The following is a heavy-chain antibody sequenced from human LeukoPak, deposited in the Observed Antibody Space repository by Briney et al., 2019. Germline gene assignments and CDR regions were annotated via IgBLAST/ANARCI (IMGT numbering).Heavy chain of an antibody. CDR1: GGTFSSYA. Sequence: SVKVSCKASGGTFSSYAISWVRQAPGQGLEWMGGIIPIFGTANYAQKFQGRVTITTDESTSTAYMELSSLRSEDTAVYYCARCLYYYDRSGYHIPQGGGYYFDYWGQGTLVTVSS. CDR2: IIPIFGTA. J-gene: IGHJ4*02. D-gene: IGHD3-22*01. V-gene: IGHV1-69*05. CDR3: ARCLYYYDRSGYHIPQGGGYYFDY.